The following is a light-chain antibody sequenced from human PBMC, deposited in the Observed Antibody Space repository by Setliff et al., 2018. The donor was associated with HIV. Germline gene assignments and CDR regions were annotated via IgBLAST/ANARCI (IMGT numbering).Light chain of an antibody. CDR2: EVS. CDR3: TSYTSSYTLV. Sequence: QSVLTQPASVSGSTGQSITISCTGTSSDVGGYNYVSWYQQHPGKAPKVMIYEVSNRPSGVSTRFSGSKSGNTASLTISGLQAEDEADYHCTSYTSSYTLVFGTGTKVTVL. J-gene: IGLJ1*01. CDR1: SSDVGGYNY. V-gene: IGLV2-14*01.